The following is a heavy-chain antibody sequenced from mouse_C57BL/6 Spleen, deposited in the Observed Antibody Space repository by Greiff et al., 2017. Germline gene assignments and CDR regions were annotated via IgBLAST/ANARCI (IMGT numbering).Heavy chain of an antibody. Sequence: VQLQQSGPELVKPGASVKISCKASGYTFTDYYMNWVKQSHGKSLEWIGDINPNNGGTSYNQKFKGKATLTVDKSSSTAYMELRSLTSEDSAVYYCARGTTVVATDFDYWGQGTTLTVSS. V-gene: IGHV1-26*01. CDR3: ARGTTVVATDFDY. D-gene: IGHD1-1*01. CDR2: INPNNGGT. CDR1: GYTFTDYY. J-gene: IGHJ2*01.